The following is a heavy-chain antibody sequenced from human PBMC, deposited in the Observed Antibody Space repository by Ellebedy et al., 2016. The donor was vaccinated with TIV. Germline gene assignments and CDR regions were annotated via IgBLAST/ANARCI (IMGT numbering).Heavy chain of an antibody. V-gene: IGHV5-51*01. J-gene: IGHJ6*02. D-gene: IGHD3-10*01. CDR1: GYNFATYW. CDR2: IYPGDSDT. CDR3: ARRMGRGVKGKFPLDV. Sequence: PGGSLRLSCKGSGYNFATYWIGWVRQMPGKGLEWMGIIYPGDSDTTYSPSFRGQVPMSVDKSINTVYLQWNSLKASDTAMYYCARRMGRGVKGKFPLDVWGQGTTVIVSS.